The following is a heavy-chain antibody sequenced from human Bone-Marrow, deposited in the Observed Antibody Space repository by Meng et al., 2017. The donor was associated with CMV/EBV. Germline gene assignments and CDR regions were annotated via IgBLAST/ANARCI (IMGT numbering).Heavy chain of an antibody. V-gene: IGHV1-8*01. D-gene: IGHD2/OR15-2a*01. CDR1: GYTFSNYD. Sequence: ASVKVSCKASGYTFSNYDIIWVRQASGQGLEWVGWMNPNRGNTAYAQKFQGRVTMTRDTSTSIAYMELSSLRSGDTAVYYCARGQVQCSTINCHDYRFSGMDVWGQGTTVPVSS. CDR2: MNPNRGNT. J-gene: IGHJ6*02. CDR3: ARGQVQCSTINCHDYRFSGMDV.